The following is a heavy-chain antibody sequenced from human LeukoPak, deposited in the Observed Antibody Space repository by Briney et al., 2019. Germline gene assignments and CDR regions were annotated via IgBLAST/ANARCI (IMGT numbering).Heavy chain of an antibody. Sequence: GASVKVSCKASGYTFTSYYMHWVRQAPGQGLEWMGIINPSGGSTSYAQKFQGRVTMTRDTSTSTVYMELSSLRSGDTAVYYCARENVLEKTFDYWGQGTLVTVSS. V-gene: IGHV1-46*01. CDR2: INPSGGST. D-gene: IGHD1-1*01. CDR1: GYTFTSYY. CDR3: ARENVLEKTFDY. J-gene: IGHJ4*02.